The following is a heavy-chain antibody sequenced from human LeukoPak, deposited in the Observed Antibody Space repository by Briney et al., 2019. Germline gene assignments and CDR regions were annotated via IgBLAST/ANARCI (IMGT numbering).Heavy chain of an antibody. CDR3: APFQDILTGYYLLDY. V-gene: IGHV3-21*01. Sequence: GGSLRLSCAASGFTFSSYSMIWVRQAPGKGLEWVSSIGSSSSYIYYVDSVKGRFTISRDNAKNSLYLQMNSLRAEDTAVYYCAPFQDILTGYYLLDYRGQGTLVTVSS. CDR1: GFTFSSYS. D-gene: IGHD3-9*01. J-gene: IGHJ4*02. CDR2: IGSSSSYI.